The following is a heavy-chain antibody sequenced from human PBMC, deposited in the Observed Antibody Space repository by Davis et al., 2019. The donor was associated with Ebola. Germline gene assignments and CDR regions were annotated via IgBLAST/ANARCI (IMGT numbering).Heavy chain of an antibody. J-gene: IGHJ3*02. CDR1: VITFSSYA. CDR2: ISSSSSTI. CDR3: ARAPYYYDSSGWGAFDI. V-gene: IGHV3-48*02. Sequence: GESLKISCADSVITFSSYAMTWVRQAPGKGLEWVSYISSSSSTIYYADSVKGRFTISRDNAKNSLYLQMNSLRDEDTAVYYCARAPYYYDSSGWGAFDIWGQGTMVTVSS. D-gene: IGHD3-22*01.